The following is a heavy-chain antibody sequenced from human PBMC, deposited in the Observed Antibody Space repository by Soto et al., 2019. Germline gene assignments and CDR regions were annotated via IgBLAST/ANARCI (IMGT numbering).Heavy chain of an antibody. CDR2: IRSKGHNYAT. J-gene: IGHJ5*02. D-gene: IGHD3-16*01. Sequence: GGSLRLSCAASGFAFSGSAMYWVRQASGKGPEWVGRIRSKGHNYATEYAASVKGRFAISRDDSKNTAYLQTNSLQTEDTAVYYCTRDLFSYDYSGILWFDPWGQGTLVTVSS. CDR3: TRDLFSYDYSGILWFDP. CDR1: GFAFSGSA. V-gene: IGHV3-73*01.